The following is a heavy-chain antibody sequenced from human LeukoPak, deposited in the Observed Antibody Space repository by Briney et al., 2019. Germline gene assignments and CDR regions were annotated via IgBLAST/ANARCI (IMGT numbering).Heavy chain of an antibody. CDR2: IYHSGST. CDR1: GGSISSGGYY. J-gene: IGHJ4*02. Sequence: SQTLSLTCTVSGGSISSGGYYWSWIRQPPGKGLEWIGYIYHSGSTYYNPSLKSRVTISVDRSKNQFSLKLSSVTAADTAVYYGGGGGGAGANLIFDYWGQGTLVTVSS. CDR3: GGGGGAGANLIFDY. D-gene: IGHD1-26*01. V-gene: IGHV4-30-2*01.